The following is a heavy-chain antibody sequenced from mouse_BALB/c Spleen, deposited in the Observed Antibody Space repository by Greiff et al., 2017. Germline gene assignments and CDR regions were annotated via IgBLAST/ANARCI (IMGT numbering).Heavy chain of an antibody. CDR2: ISYSGST. D-gene: IGHD6-1*01. CDR1: GYSITSDYA. J-gene: IGHJ2*01. V-gene: IGHV3-2*02. CDR3: ARGLYYFEN. Sequence: EVKLVESGPGLVKPSQSLSLTCTVTGYSITSDYAWNWIRQFPGNKLEWMGYISYSGSTSYNPSLKSRISITRDTSKNQFFLQLNSVTTEDTATYYCARGLYYFENGGEGTTLTVSS.